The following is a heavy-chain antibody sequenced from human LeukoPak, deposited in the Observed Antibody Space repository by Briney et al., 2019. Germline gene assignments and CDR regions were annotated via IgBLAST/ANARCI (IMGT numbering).Heavy chain of an antibody. Sequence: GGSLRLSCAASGFTFSRFGMHWVRQAPGKGLEWVAFIRYDGSNKYYADSVKGRFTISRDNSKNTLYVQMYSLRAEDTAVYYCAREVATIRGTYYFDYWGQGTLVTVSS. CDR3: AREVATIRGTYYFDY. CDR1: GFTFSRFG. J-gene: IGHJ4*02. D-gene: IGHD5-12*01. V-gene: IGHV3-30*02. CDR2: IRYDGSNK.